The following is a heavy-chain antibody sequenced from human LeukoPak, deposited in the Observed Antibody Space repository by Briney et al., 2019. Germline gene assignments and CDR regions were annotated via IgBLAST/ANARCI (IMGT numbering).Heavy chain of an antibody. CDR1: GGSINSGGYY. Sequence: SETLSLTCTVSGGSINSGGYYWNWIRQHPGKGLEWIGSIYYSGSTYYNPSLESRLTISVDTSKNHFSLKLSSVTAADTAIYYCARSITMVRGFDYWGQGTLVTVSS. CDR2: IYYSGST. CDR3: ARSITMVRGFDY. J-gene: IGHJ4*02. D-gene: IGHD3-10*01. V-gene: IGHV4-31*03.